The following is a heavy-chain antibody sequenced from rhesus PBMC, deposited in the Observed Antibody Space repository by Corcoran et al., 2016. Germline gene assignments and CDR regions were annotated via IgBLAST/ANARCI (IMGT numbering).Heavy chain of an antibody. D-gene: IGHD4-35*01. J-gene: IGHJ4*01. CDR1: GFTFSDYY. Sequence: EVQLVESGGGLAKPGGSLRLSCAASGFTFSDYYMHWVRQASGKGLEWVAIVEIGCVRTWKAAYVKGRFTISRENSKNTLYLQMDSLRAEDTAVYYCASDRDGNYDYWGQGVLVTVSS. CDR2: VEIGCVRT. CDR3: ASDRDGNYDY. V-gene: IGHV3-59*01.